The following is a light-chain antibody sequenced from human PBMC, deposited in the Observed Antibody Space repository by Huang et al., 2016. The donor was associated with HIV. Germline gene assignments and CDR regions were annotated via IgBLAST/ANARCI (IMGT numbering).Light chain of an antibody. V-gene: IGKV3-11*01. CDR1: QSVRSY. CDR3: QQRSNWPPTWT. Sequence: EIVLTQSPATLSLSPGERATLSCRASQSVRSYLAWYQQKPGQGPRHLIDDAPNGATGIPARFRGSGSGTDFTLTISSLEPEDFAVYYCQQRSNWPPTWTFGQGTKVEIK. CDR2: DAP. J-gene: IGKJ1*01.